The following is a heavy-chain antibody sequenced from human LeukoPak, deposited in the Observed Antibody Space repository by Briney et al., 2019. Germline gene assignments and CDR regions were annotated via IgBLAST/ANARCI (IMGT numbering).Heavy chain of an antibody. J-gene: IGHJ4*02. Sequence: GRSLRLSCAASGFTFNSYAMHWVRQAPGKGLEWVAVISYDGSNKYYADSVKDRFTISRDNSKNTLYLQMNSPRVEDTAVYYCAREADYYDSSGYYSADYFDYWGQGTLVTVSS. CDR1: GFTFNSYA. CDR2: ISYDGSNK. V-gene: IGHV3-30-3*01. CDR3: AREADYYDSSGYYSADYFDY. D-gene: IGHD3-22*01.